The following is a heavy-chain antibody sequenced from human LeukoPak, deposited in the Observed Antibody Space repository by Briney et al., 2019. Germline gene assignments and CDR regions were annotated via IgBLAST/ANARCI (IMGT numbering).Heavy chain of an antibody. D-gene: IGHD2-2*01. Sequence: PGGSLRLSCAASGFTFSSYSMNWVRQAPGKGLEWVSYITSSSSTIYYADSVKGRFTISRNSAENSLYLQMNSLRGEDTAVYYCARDALPAAQDYYYYYMDVWGKGTTVTVSS. CDR2: ITSSSSTI. CDR3: ARDALPAAQDYYYYYMDV. V-gene: IGHV3-48*04. J-gene: IGHJ6*03. CDR1: GFTFSSYS.